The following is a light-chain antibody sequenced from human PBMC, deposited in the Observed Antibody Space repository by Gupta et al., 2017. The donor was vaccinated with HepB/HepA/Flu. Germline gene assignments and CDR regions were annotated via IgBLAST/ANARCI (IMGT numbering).Light chain of an antibody. CDR2: GNS. CDR1: SSNIGAGYD. J-gene: IGLJ2*01. Sequence: QSVLTQPPSVSGAPGQRVTISCTWSSSNIGAGYDVHWYQQLPGTAPKLLIYGNSNRPSGVPDRFSGSKSGTSASLAITGLQAEDGADYYCQSYDSSLSGVVFGGGTKLTVL. V-gene: IGLV1-40*01. CDR3: QSYDSSLSGVV.